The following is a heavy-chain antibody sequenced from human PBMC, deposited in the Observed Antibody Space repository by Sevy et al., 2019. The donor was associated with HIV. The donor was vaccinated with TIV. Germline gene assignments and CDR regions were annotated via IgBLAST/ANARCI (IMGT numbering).Heavy chain of an antibody. V-gene: IGHV3-30*09. Sequence: GGSLRLSCSVSGFNFSTYAMHWVRQAPGKGLEWVAVISSDVIRKYYGASVRGRFAISRDNSNNTLSLQMNSLRIEDTAVYYCARAVIVATGDYYGMDVWGQGTTVTVSS. CDR3: ARAVIVATGDYYGMDV. CDR1: GFNFSTYA. CDR2: ISSDVIRK. J-gene: IGHJ6*02. D-gene: IGHD5-12*01.